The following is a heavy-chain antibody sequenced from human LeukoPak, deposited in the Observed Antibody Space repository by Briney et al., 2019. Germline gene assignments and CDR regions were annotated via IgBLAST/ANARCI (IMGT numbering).Heavy chain of an antibody. CDR3: ARTVGATTGLSDY. CDR1: GGSISSYF. Sequence: SETLSLTCTVSGGSISSYFWSWIRQPPGKGLEWIGYMYHSESTNYNPSLKSRVTISVDTSKNQFSLKLSSVTAADTAVYYCARTVGATTGLSDYWGQGTPVTVSS. V-gene: IGHV4-59*01. CDR2: MYHSEST. J-gene: IGHJ4*02. D-gene: IGHD1-26*01.